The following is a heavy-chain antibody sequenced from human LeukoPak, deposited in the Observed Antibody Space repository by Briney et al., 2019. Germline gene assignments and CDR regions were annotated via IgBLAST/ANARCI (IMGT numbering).Heavy chain of an antibody. CDR1: GASISSAGYY. CDR2: IYHTGIT. Sequence: SQTLSLTCTVSGASISSAGYYWSWIRQPPGKGLEWIGYIYHTGITYYNPSLKSRVTISVDTSKNQFSLKLSSVPAADTAVYYWAGLYNYYFDYWGQGALVTVSS. V-gene: IGHV4-30-4*01. CDR3: AGLYNYYFDY. J-gene: IGHJ4*02. D-gene: IGHD5-24*01.